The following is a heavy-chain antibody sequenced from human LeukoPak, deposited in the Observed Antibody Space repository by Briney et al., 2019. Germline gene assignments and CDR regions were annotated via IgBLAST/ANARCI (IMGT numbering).Heavy chain of an antibody. CDR1: GGSFSGYY. CDR3: ARHPYYDFWSGYYGHFDY. CDR2: INHSGST. D-gene: IGHD3-3*01. V-gene: IGHV4-34*01. J-gene: IGHJ4*02. Sequence: SETLSLTCAVYGGSFSGYYWSWIRQPPGKGLEWIGEINHSGSTNYNPSLKSRVTISVDTSKNQFSLKLSSVTAADTAVYYCARHPYYDFWSGYYGHFDYWGQGTLVTVSS.